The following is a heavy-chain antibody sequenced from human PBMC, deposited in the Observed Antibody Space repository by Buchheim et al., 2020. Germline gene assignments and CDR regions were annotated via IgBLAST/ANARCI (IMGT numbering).Heavy chain of an antibody. V-gene: IGHV1-46*01. CDR3: ARGGLAAALGS. Sequence: QVQLVQSGAEVKKPGASVKVSCKASGYTFTSYYMHWVRQAPGQGLEWMGIINPIGGSTSYAQKFQGKVTMTRDTSTSTVYRELSRPRSEDTGVYYCARGGLAAALGSWGQGTL. J-gene: IGHJ5*02. CDR2: INPIGGST. D-gene: IGHD6-13*01. CDR1: GYTFTSYY.